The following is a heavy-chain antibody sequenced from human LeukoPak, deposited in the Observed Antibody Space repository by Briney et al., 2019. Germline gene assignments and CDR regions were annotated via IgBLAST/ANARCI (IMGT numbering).Heavy chain of an antibody. V-gene: IGHV1-18*01. J-gene: IGHJ6*03. CDR3: ARGNSPYPMDV. Sequence: GASVKVSCKASGYTFTSYAMNWARQAPGQGLEWMGWISTYNGNTNYAQNLQGRVTMTTDTSTSTAYMELRSLRSDDTAVYYCARGNSPYPMDVWGKGTTVTISS. D-gene: IGHD2/OR15-2a*01. CDR2: ISTYNGNT. CDR1: GYTFTSYA.